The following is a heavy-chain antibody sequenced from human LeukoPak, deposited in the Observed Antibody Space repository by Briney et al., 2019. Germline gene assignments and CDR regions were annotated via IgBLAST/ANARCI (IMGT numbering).Heavy chain of an antibody. CDR2: ISGSGGST. J-gene: IGHJ4*02. D-gene: IGHD3-10*01. V-gene: IGHV3-23*01. Sequence: GGSLRLSCAASGFTFSSYAMSWVRQAPGKGLEWVSAISGSGGSTYYADSVKGRFTISRDNSKNTLYLQMNSLRAEDTAVYYCAKDQGYRRPYYGSGIPDYWGQGTLVTVSS. CDR1: GFTFSSYA. CDR3: AKDQGYRRPYYGSGIPDY.